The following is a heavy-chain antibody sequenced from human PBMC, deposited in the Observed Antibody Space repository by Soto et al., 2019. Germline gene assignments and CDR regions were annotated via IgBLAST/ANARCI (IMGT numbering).Heavy chain of an antibody. CDR3: ARHPERIAQIGWFDP. J-gene: IGHJ5*02. V-gene: IGHV3-48*01. Sequence: EVQLVESGGGLVQPGGSLRLSCAASGFTFSSYSMNWVRQAPGKGLERVSYISSSSSTIYYADSVKGRFTISRDNAKNSVYLQMNSLRAEDTAVYYCARHPERIAQIGWFDPWGQGTLVTVSS. CDR1: GFTFSSYS. D-gene: IGHD6-13*01. CDR2: ISSSSSTI.